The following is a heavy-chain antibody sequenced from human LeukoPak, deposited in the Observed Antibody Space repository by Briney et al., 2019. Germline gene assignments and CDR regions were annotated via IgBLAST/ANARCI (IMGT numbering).Heavy chain of an antibody. CDR2: INHSGST. CDR3: ARPNIRYCSGGACSNDGSDY. Sequence: GSLRLSCAASGFTFSSYSMNWVRQPPGKGLERIGEINHSGSTNYNPSLKSRVTISVDTSKNQFSMKLSSVTAADTAVYYCARPNIRYCSGGACSNDGSDYWGQGTLVTVSS. CDR1: GFTFSSYS. D-gene: IGHD2-15*01. V-gene: IGHV4-34*01. J-gene: IGHJ4*02.